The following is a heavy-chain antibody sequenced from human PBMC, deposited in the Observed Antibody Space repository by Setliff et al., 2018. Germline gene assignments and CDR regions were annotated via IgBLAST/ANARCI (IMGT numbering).Heavy chain of an antibody. CDR1: GYSFTDYY. CDR3: ATLSGYCTSASCYDPDYFDP. CDR2: IDSEDGET. D-gene: IGHD2-2*01. V-gene: IGHV1-69-2*01. Sequence: GASVKVSCKASGYSFTDYYIHWIKEAPGKGLQWMGRIDSEDGETRYAEQFRDRVTFTADTSTDTAYMELSGLSSEDTAVYYCATLSGYCTSASCYDPDYFDPWGQGTLVTVSS. J-gene: IGHJ5*02.